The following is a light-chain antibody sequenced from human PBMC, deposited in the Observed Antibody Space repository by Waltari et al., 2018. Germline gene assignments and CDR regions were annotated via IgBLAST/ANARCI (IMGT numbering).Light chain of an antibody. Sequence: EIELTQSPGTLSLSLGERATISCQASEGITTSLTWFQQKPGQAPRLLIYAASNRAAGIPDRFSGSGSGTDFCLTITRLEPEDFAIYYCQMYVRLPVTFGQGTKVEIK. CDR2: AAS. CDR1: EGITTS. V-gene: IGKV3-20*01. CDR3: QMYVRLPVT. J-gene: IGKJ2*01.